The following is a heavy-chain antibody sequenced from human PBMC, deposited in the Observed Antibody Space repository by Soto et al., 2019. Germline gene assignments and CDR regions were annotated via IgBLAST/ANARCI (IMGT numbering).Heavy chain of an antibody. CDR2: INHSGST. Sequence: QVQLQQWGAGLLKPSETLSLTCAVYGGSFSGYYWSWIRQPPGKGLEWVGEINHSGSTNYNPSLNRRVAISVDTSKIQFSLKLGSVTAADTAVYYCARGPRFMITFGGVPRPFDYWGQGTLVTVSS. V-gene: IGHV4-34*01. J-gene: IGHJ4*02. CDR3: ARGPRFMITFGGVPRPFDY. CDR1: GGSFSGYY. D-gene: IGHD3-16*01.